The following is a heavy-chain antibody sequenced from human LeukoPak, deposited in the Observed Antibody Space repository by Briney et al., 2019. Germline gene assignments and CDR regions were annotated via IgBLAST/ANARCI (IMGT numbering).Heavy chain of an antibody. Sequence: PGRSLRLSCAASGFTFSSYGMHWVRQAPGKGLEWVAVIWYDGSNKYYADSVKGRFTISRDNSKNTLYLQMNRLRAEDAAVYYCAKDPNYGSGSYYGYWGQVTLVTVSS. CDR2: IWYDGSNK. D-gene: IGHD3-10*01. V-gene: IGHV3-33*06. CDR3: AKDPNYGSGSYYGY. J-gene: IGHJ4*02. CDR1: GFTFSSYG.